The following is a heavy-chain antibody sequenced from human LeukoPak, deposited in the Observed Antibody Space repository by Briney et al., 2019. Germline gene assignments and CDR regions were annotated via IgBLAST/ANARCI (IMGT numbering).Heavy chain of an antibody. D-gene: IGHD3-10*01. CDR2: INPNSGGT. V-gene: IGHV1-2*02. CDR3: ARDWTMVRGVIGAGWAAGQESNYYYYMDV. Sequence: EASVKVSCKASGYTFTGYYMHWVRRAPGQGLEWMGWINPNSGGTNYAQKFQGRVTMTRDTSISTAYMELSRLRSDDTAVYYCARDWTMVRGVIGAGWAAGQESNYYYYMDVWGKGTTVTVSS. CDR1: GYTFTGYY. J-gene: IGHJ6*03.